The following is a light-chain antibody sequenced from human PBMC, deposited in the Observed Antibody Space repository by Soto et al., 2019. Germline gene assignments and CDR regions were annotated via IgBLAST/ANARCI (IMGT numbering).Light chain of an antibody. CDR1: QSVGTW. J-gene: IGKJ1*01. V-gene: IGKV1-5*01. CDR3: QQYNRNTWS. CDR2: GAS. Sequence: DIQMTQSPSTLSASVGGGVTITCRASQSVGTWVAWYQQKPGKAPKLLIYGASNLESGVPSRFSGSGSGTEFTLTTTTLQPDDFATYFCQQYNRNTWSFGPGTKV.